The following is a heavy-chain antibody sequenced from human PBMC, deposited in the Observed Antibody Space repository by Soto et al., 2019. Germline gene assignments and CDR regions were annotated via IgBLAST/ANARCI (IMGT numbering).Heavy chain of an antibody. Sequence: GGSLRLSCAASGFTFSEYDMHWVRQATGKGLEWVSAIGTAGDTYYAGSVKGRFSISRENAKNSLYLQMNSLRAEDTAVYYCARGSSIDPWGQGTLVTVSS. D-gene: IGHD6-13*01. J-gene: IGHJ5*02. CDR2: IGTAGDT. V-gene: IGHV3-13*01. CDR1: GFTFSEYD. CDR3: ARGSSIDP.